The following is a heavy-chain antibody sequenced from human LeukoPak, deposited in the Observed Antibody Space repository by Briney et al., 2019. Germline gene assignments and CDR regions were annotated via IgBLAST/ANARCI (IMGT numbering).Heavy chain of an antibody. CDR3: ASSIAAAVPDY. Sequence: ASVTVSCRASGGTFSSYAISWVRQAPGQGLEWMGGIIPIFGTANYAQKFQGRVTITADESTSTAYMELSSLRSEDTAVYYCASSIAAAVPDYWGQGTLVAVSS. CDR2: IIPIFGTA. V-gene: IGHV1-69*13. J-gene: IGHJ4*02. D-gene: IGHD6-13*01. CDR1: GGTFSSYA.